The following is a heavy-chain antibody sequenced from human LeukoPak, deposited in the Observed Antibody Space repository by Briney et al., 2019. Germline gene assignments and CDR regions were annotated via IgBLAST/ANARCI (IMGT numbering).Heavy chain of an antibody. CDR2: IIPIFGTA. CDR3: ARTVVVPAAIFQRPGYFDY. Sequence: SVKVSCKASGGTFSSYAISWVRQAPGQGLEWMGGIIPIFGTANYAQKFQGRVTITADESTSTAYMELSSLRSEDTAVYYCARTVVVPAAIFQRPGYFDYWGQGTLVTVSS. CDR1: GGTFSSYA. V-gene: IGHV1-69*01. D-gene: IGHD2-2*01. J-gene: IGHJ4*02.